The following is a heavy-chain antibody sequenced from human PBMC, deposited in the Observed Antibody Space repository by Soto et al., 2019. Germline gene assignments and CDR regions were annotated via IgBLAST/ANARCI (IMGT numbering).Heavy chain of an antibody. Sequence: GGSLSLSCAASGFTFSSYAMSWVRQAPGKGLEWVSAISGSGGSTYYADSVKGRFTISRDNSKNTLYLQMNSLRAEDTAVYYCGGYSGYDLIAPFDIWGQGTMVT. V-gene: IGHV3-23*01. CDR2: ISGSGGST. D-gene: IGHD5-12*01. J-gene: IGHJ3*02. CDR3: GGYSGYDLIAPFDI. CDR1: GFTFSSYA.